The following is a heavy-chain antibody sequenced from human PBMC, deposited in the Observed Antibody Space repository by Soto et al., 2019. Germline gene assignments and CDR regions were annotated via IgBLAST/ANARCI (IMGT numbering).Heavy chain of an antibody. CDR1: GFTFSNSA. CDR2: ISSSGGRT. Sequence: EVQLLESGGGLAQPGGSLRLSCVASGFTFSNSAMSWVRHVPGKGLEWAAGISSSGGRTNYADSVKGRFTISRDNSKDTLYLQMNSLRAEDTAVYYCAKVQEFCGFNCYIVDSWGQGVLVTVSS. V-gene: IGHV3-23*01. CDR3: AKVQEFCGFNCYIVDS. J-gene: IGHJ4*02. D-gene: IGHD2-21*02.